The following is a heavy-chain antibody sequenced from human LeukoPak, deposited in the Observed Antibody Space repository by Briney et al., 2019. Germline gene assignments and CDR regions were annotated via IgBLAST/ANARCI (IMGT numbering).Heavy chain of an antibody. D-gene: IGHD3-3*01. V-gene: IGHV4-39*01. CDR3: ARGKYYGDSDY. CDR2: IYYSGST. Sequence: SETLSLTCTVSGGSISSSSYYWGWIRQPPGRGLEWIVSIYYSGSTYYNPSLKSRVTISVDTSKNQFSLKLSSVTAADTAVYYCARGKYYGDSDYWGQGTLVTVSS. CDR1: GGSISSSSYY. J-gene: IGHJ4*02.